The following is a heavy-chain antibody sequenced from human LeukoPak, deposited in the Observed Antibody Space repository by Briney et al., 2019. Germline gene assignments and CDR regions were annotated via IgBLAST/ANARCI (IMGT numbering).Heavy chain of an antibody. D-gene: IGHD4-17*01. CDR1: GGSISSYY. Sequence: PSETLSLTCTVSGGSISSYYWSWIRQLAGKGLEGIGRIYTSGSTNYNPSLKSRVTMSVDASKNQFSLKLSSVTAADTAVYYCARVHYGDYYVLDYWGQGTLVTVSS. CDR2: IYTSGST. V-gene: IGHV4-4*07. CDR3: ARVHYGDYYVLDY. J-gene: IGHJ4*02.